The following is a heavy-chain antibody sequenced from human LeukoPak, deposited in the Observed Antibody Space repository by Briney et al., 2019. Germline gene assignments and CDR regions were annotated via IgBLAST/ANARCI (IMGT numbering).Heavy chain of an antibody. D-gene: IGHD3-22*01. J-gene: IGHJ4*02. CDR1: GGSISSSSYY. CDR2: IYYSGST. V-gene: IGHV4-39*01. CDR3: ARHNGASYYYDSSGYDYFDY. Sequence: SETLSLTCTVSGGSISSSSYYWGWIRQPPGKGLEWIGSIYYSGSTYYNPSLKSRGTISVDTSNNQFSLKLSSVTAADTAVYYCARHNGASYYYDSSGYDYFDYWGQGTLVTVSS.